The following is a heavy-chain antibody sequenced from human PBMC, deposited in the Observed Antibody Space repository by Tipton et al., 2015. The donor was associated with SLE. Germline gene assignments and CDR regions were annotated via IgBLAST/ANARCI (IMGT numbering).Heavy chain of an antibody. V-gene: IGHV4-59*01. J-gene: IGHJ6*02. CDR1: GGSISSYY. CDR2: IYYSGST. CDR3: ARGTRIAVGVDV. D-gene: IGHD6-19*01. Sequence: TLSLTCTVSGGSISSYYWSWIRQPPGKGLEWIGYIYYSGSTNYNPSLKSRVTISVDTSKNQFSLKLSSVTAADTAVYYCARGTRIAVGVDVWGQGTTVTVSS.